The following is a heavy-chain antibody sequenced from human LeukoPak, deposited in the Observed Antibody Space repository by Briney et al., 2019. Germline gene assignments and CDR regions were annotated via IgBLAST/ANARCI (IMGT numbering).Heavy chain of an antibody. CDR3: ARDPIGYGGNSGVSGANRKNWYFDL. J-gene: IGHJ2*01. Sequence: GGSLRLSCAASGFTFSNYAMTWVRQAPGKGLEWVSCISSSSSTRYYADSVKGRFTISRDNGKNSLYLQMNSLRDEDTAVYYCARDPIGYGGNSGVSGANRKNWYFDLWGRGTLVTVAS. CDR2: ISSSSSTR. V-gene: IGHV3-48*02. CDR1: GFTFSNYA. D-gene: IGHD4-23*01.